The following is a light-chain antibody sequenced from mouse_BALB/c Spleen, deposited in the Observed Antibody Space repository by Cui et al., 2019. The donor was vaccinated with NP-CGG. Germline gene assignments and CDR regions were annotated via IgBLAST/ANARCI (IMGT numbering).Light chain of an antibody. CDR3: ALWYSNHWV. Sequence: QTVVSQESALTTSPRETVSLSRRSSTGAVTTRNYANWVQEKPDHLFTGLIGGTNNRAPGVPARFSGSLIGDKAALTITGAQTEDEAIYFCALWYSNHWVFGGGTKLTVL. CDR1: TGAVTTRNY. V-gene: IGLV1*01. J-gene: IGLJ1*01. CDR2: GTN.